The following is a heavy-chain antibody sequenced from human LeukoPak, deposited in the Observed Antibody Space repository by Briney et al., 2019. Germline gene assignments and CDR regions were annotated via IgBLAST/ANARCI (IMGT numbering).Heavy chain of an antibody. D-gene: IGHD2-21*01. CDR3: ARAVWARGTSYWMLFDI. CDR1: GGSFSGYY. Sequence: SETLSLTCAVYGGSFSGYYWSWIRQPPGKGLEWIGEINHSGSTNYNPSLKSRVTISVGTSKNQFSLKLSSVTAADTAVYYCARAVWARGTSYWMLFDIWGQGTMATVSS. CDR2: INHSGST. V-gene: IGHV4-34*01. J-gene: IGHJ3*02.